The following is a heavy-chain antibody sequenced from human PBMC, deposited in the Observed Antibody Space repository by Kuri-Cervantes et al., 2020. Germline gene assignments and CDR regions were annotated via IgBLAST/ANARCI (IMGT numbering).Heavy chain of an antibody. CDR2: IHGDESYQ. D-gene: IGHD5-18*01. CDR1: GFTFRTYG. V-gene: IGHV3-30*02. Sequence: GGSLRLSCAASGFTFRTYGMHWVRQAPGKGLEWVAYIHGDESYQFYADSVNGRFTISRDNSKNTLYLQMNSLRAEETAVYYCARDTQLWLLGYWGQGTLVTVSS. CDR3: ARDTQLWLLGY. J-gene: IGHJ4*02.